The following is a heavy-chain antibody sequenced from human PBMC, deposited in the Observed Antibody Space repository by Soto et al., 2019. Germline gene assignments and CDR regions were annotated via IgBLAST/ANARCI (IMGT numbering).Heavy chain of an antibody. V-gene: IGHV3-7*01. J-gene: IGHJ4*02. Sequence: GGSLRISCAASGFTFGRYGMSWVRQAPGKGLEWVANIKQDGSEKYYVDSVKGRFTISRDNAKNSLYLQMNSLRAEDTAVYYCARDVQIVGVVAHQDVFAYSGQGTPVTVSA. CDR3: ARDVQIVGVVAHQDVFAY. CDR2: IKQDGSEK. CDR1: GFTFGRYG. D-gene: IGHD2-15*01.